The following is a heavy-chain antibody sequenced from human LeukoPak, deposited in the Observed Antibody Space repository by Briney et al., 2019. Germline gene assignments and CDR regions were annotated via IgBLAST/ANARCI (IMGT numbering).Heavy chain of an antibody. CDR3: ARDKVYVEYYFEF. J-gene: IGHJ4*02. CDR1: GYTFSSYT. V-gene: IGHV1-18*01. Sequence: ASVKVSCKALGYTFSSYTMSWVRQAPGQGLEWMGWISTYNGNTNYAQKFQGRVTMTIDTSTSTVYMELGSLTSDDTAVYYCARDKVYVEYYFEFWGQGTLVTVSS. D-gene: IGHD1-20*01. CDR2: ISTYNGNT.